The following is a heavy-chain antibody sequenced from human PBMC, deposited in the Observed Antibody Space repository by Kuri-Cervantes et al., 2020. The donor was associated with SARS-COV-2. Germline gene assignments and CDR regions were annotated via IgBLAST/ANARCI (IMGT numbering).Heavy chain of an antibody. CDR1: GFTFDDYG. Sequence: GGSLRLSCAASGFTFDDYGMNWVRQAPGKGLEWVSGINWNGGSTYYADSVKGRFTISRDNAKNTLYLQMNSLRAEDTAVYYCAKDSITIFGVVIAQEYFQRWGQGTLVTVSS. CDR3: AKDSITIFGVVIAQEYFQR. D-gene: IGHD3-3*01. V-gene: IGHV3-20*04. J-gene: IGHJ1*01. CDR2: INWNGGST.